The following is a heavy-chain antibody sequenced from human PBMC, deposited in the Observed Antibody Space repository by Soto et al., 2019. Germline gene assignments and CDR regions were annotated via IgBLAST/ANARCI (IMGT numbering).Heavy chain of an antibody. CDR3: ARGPDIVVVPAAAKPLGGHRFDP. J-gene: IGHJ5*02. CDR2: ISYDGSNK. CDR1: GFTFSSYA. Sequence: GGSLRLSCAASGFTFSSYAMHWVRQAPGKGLEWVAVISYDGSNKYYADSVKGRFTISRDNSKNTLYLQMNSLRAEDTAVYYCARGPDIVVVPAAAKPLGGHRFDPWGQGTLVTVSS. D-gene: IGHD2-2*01. V-gene: IGHV3-30-3*01.